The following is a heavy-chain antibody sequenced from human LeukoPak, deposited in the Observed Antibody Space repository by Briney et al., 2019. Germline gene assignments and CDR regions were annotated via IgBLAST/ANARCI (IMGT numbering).Heavy chain of an antibody. V-gene: IGHV3-9*01. D-gene: IGHD1-1*01. CDR3: AKRVRYASAFDI. Sequence: PGGSLRLSCAASGFTFDDYAMHWVRQAPGKGLEWVSGISWNSGSIGYADSVKGRFTISRDNAKNSLYLQMNSLRAEDTALYYCAKRVRYASAFDIWGQGTMVTVSS. CDR1: GFTFDDYA. CDR2: ISWNSGSI. J-gene: IGHJ3*02.